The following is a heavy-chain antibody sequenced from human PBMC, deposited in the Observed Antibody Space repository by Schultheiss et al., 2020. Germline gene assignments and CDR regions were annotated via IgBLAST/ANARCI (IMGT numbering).Heavy chain of an antibody. J-gene: IGHJ4*02. CDR2: ISGSGGST. CDR1: GFTFSSYA. V-gene: IGHV3-23*01. D-gene: IGHD3-22*01. Sequence: GGSLRLSCAASGFTFSSYAMSWVRQAPGKGLEWVSAISGSGGSTYYADSVKGRFTISRDNAKNSLYLQMNSLRAEDTAVYYCARDKANYYDSSGYSNWGQGTLVNVSS. CDR3: ARDKANYYDSSGYSN.